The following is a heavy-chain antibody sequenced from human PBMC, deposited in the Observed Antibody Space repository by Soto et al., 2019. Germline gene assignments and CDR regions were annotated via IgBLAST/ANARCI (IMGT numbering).Heavy chain of an antibody. J-gene: IGHJ4*02. D-gene: IGHD6-13*01. CDR1: GGTFSNYA. CDR2: IIPIFGTA. Sequence: QVPLVQSGAEVKKPGSSVKVSCKASGGTFSNYAISWVRQAPGQGLEWMGGIIPIFGTANYAQKFQGRVTITADESTSTAYMELSSLRSEDTAVYYCARDLGSSSWSSNPEVDYWGQGTLVTVSS. CDR3: ARDLGSSSWSSNPEVDY. V-gene: IGHV1-69*01.